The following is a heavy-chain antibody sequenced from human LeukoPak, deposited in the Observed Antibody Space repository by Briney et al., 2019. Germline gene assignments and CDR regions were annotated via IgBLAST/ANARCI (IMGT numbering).Heavy chain of an antibody. CDR2: ISYDGSNK. D-gene: IGHD1-26*01. Sequence: GGSLRLSCEASGFSFSTYAMNWVRQAPGKGLEWVAVISYDGSNKYYADSVKGRFTISRDNSKNTLYLQMNSLRAEDTAVYYCAKDHGGATAAPPSDYWGQGTLVTVSS. CDR1: GFSFSTYA. V-gene: IGHV3-30*18. J-gene: IGHJ4*02. CDR3: AKDHGGATAAPPSDY.